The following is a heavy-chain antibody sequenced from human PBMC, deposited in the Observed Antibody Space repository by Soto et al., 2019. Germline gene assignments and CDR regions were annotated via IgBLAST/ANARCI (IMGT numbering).Heavy chain of an antibody. CDR3: AREGDIVVVPAALPGYYYYMDV. V-gene: IGHV3-7*01. J-gene: IGHJ6*03. Sequence: WGSLRLSCAASGFTFSSYWMSWVRQAPGKGLEWVANIKQDGSEKYYVDSVKGRFTISRDNAKNSLYLQMNSLRAEDTAVYYCAREGDIVVVPAALPGYYYYMDVWGKGTTVTVSS. CDR2: IKQDGSEK. CDR1: GFTFSSYW. D-gene: IGHD2-2*01.